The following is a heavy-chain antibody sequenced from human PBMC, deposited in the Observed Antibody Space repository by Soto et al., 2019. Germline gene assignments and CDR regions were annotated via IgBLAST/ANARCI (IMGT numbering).Heavy chain of an antibody. CDR2: IIPIFGTA. Sequence: SVKVSCKASGSTFSSYAISWVRQAPGQGLEWMGGIIPIFGTANYAQKFQGRVTITADESTSTAYMELNSLRAEDTAVYYCAKGPRQYCSGGSCYSDPGNDAFDIWGQGTMVTVSS. CDR1: GSTFSSYA. CDR3: AKGPRQYCSGGSCYSDPGNDAFDI. J-gene: IGHJ3*02. D-gene: IGHD2-15*01. V-gene: IGHV1-69*13.